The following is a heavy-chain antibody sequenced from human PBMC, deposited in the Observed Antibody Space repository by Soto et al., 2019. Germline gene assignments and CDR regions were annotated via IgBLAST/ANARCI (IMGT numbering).Heavy chain of an antibody. J-gene: IGHJ3*01. Sequence: ESLSLTCTVPGVSISSYYWSWIRQPPGKGLEWIGYIYYSGSTSYNPSLKSRVTISVETSKNQFSLKLSSVTAADTAVYYCARDLSVWGQGTMVTVSS. CDR2: IYYSGST. V-gene: IGHV4-59*01. CDR1: GVSISSYY. CDR3: ARDLSV.